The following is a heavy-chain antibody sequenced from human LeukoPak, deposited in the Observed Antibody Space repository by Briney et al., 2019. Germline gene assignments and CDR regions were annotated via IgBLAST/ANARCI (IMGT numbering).Heavy chain of an antibody. CDR3: ARGLRYFDWLGERHNWFDP. CDR1: GGSISSGDYY. CDR2: IYYSGST. J-gene: IGHJ5*02. V-gene: IGHV4-61*08. D-gene: IGHD3-9*01. Sequence: SETLSLTCTVSGGSISSGDYYWSWIRQPPGKGLEWIGYIYYSGSTNYNPSLKSRVTISVDTSKNQFSLKLSSVTAADTAVYYCARGLRYFDWLGERHNWFDPWGQGTLVTVSS.